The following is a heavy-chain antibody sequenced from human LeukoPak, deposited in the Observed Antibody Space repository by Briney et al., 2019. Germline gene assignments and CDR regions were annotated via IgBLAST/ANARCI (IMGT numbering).Heavy chain of an antibody. CDR2: ISYDGSNK. J-gene: IGHJ6*02. Sequence: GGSLRLSCATSGFTFSSYAMHWVRQAPGKGLEWVAVISYDGSNKYYADSVKGRFTISRDNAKNSLYLQMNSLRDEDTAVYYCARDQGLGYCSSTSCPGYYYYGMDVWGQGTTVTVSS. D-gene: IGHD2-2*01. V-gene: IGHV3-30-3*01. CDR3: ARDQGLGYCSSTSCPGYYYYGMDV. CDR1: GFTFSSYA.